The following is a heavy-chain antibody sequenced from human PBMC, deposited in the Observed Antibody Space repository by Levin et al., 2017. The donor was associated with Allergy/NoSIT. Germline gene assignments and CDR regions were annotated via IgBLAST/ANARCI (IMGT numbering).Heavy chain of an antibody. CDR1: GYSFTNYW. Sequence: PAASVKVSCKGSGYSFTNYWIGWVRQMPGKGLEWMGIINPADSDTRYSPSFQGQATLSADKSISTAYLQWSSLKASDTAMYYCARLRDYYYGMDVWGQGTTVTVSS. V-gene: IGHV5-51*03. CDR2: INPADSDT. CDR3: ARLRDYYYGMDV. J-gene: IGHJ6*02.